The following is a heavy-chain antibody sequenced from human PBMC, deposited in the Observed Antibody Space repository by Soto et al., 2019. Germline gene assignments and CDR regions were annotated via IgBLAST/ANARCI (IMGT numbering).Heavy chain of an antibody. CDR1: GYTVSTNTAA. CDR2: IYYKSRWYN. Sequence: SHTLSLTCAISGYTVSTNTAAWNWIRQSPSRGLEWLGRIYYKSRWYNDYSESLKSRIAIIPDTSRNQFSLQLNSVIPEDTAVYYCARDWGYDPDPTYYYGMDVWGQGTKVTVSS. D-gene: IGHD5-12*01. CDR3: ARDWGYDPDPTYYYGMDV. J-gene: IGHJ6*02. V-gene: IGHV6-1*01.